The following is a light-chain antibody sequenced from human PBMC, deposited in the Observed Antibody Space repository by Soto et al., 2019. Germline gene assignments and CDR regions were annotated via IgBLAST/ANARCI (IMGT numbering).Light chain of an antibody. CDR1: QPVSSH. CDR2: AAS. V-gene: IGKV3-15*01. J-gene: IGKJ2*01. CDR3: QQYNRWPFP. Sequence: EIVMTQSPATLSVSPGEGATLSCRANQPVSSHLAWYQHKPGQAPGLLIHAASTRAPGVPVRFSGSGSGTEFTLTISSLQSEDFAVYYCQQYNRWPFPFGQGTKLEIK.